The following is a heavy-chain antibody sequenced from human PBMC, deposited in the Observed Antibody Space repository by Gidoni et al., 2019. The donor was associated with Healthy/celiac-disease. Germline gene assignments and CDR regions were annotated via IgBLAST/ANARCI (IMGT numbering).Heavy chain of an antibody. D-gene: IGHD3-3*01. CDR3: ARAVHTGITIKGMDV. CDR1: GGSISIYY. Sequence: QVQLQESGPGLVKPSETLSITCTVSGGSISIYYWSWIRQPPGKGLEWIGYIYYSGSTNYNPSLKSRVTISVDTSKNQFSLKLSSVTAADTAVYYCARAVHTGITIKGMDVWGKGTTVTVSS. J-gene: IGHJ6*03. V-gene: IGHV4-59*01. CDR2: IYYSGST.